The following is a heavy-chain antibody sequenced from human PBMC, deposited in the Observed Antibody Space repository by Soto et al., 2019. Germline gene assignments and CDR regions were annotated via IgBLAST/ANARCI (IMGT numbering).Heavy chain of an antibody. CDR2: ISWNSGSI. Sequence: GGSLRLSCAASGFTFDDYAMHWVRQAPGKGLEWVSGISWNSGSIGYADSVKGRFTISRDNAKNSLYLQMNSLRAEDTALYYCAKDGFFYWGQGTLVTVSS. D-gene: IGHD3-3*01. CDR3: AKDGFFY. V-gene: IGHV3-9*01. CDR1: GFTFDDYA. J-gene: IGHJ4*02.